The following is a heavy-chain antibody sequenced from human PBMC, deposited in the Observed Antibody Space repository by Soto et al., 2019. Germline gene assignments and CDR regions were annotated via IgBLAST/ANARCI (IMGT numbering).Heavy chain of an antibody. CDR1: GDSVTRSGYF. J-gene: IGHJ4*02. CDR3: ASHYGVYDYYEY. V-gene: IGHV4-30-2*01. CDR2: SFHTRST. D-gene: IGHD5-12*01. Sequence: RPLQESGSGLVKPSDTPFLTGAVSGDSVTRSGYFWSWVRQPPGKGLEWIGYSFHTRSTYYNLALRARATIAVDRSTNPFSLTLSSVTAACTALYYCASHYGVYDYYEYWGPATQVTVSS.